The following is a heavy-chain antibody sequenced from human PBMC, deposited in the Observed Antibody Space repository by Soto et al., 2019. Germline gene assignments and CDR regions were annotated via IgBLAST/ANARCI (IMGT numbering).Heavy chain of an antibody. D-gene: IGHD3-3*02. CDR1: GFTFSSYA. CDR3: ARSLFLASTDTEPFDY. CDR2: ISGSGGST. J-gene: IGHJ4*02. Sequence: PGGSLRLSCAASGFTFSSYAMSWVRQAPGKGLEWVSAISGSGGSTYYADSVKGRFTISRDNSKNTLYLQMNSLRAEATAVYYCARSLFLASTDTEPFDYWGQGALVTVSS. V-gene: IGHV3-23*01.